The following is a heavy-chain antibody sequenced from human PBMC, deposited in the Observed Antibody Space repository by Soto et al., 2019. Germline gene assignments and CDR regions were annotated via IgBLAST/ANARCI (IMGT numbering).Heavy chain of an antibody. J-gene: IGHJ2*01. D-gene: IGHD6-13*01. CDR2: IIPILGIA. V-gene: IGHV1-69*08. CDR1: EGTFASYT. Sequence: QVQLVQSGAEVKKPGSWLKFSCKVSEGTFASYTISWWQQALGKGLGWMGRIIPILGIANYAQKFQGRVTITADKSTSTAYMELSSLRSEDTAVYYCARDIAAAGTHWYFDLWGRGTLVTVSS. CDR3: ARDIAAAGTHWYFDL.